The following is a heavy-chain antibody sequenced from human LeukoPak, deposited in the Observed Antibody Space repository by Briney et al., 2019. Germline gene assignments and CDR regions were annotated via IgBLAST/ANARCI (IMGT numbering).Heavy chain of an antibody. CDR3: ARDLTGVWETTLGNWFDP. CDR1: GYTFTGYY. CDR2: INPNSGGT. Sequence: GASVKVSCKASGYTFTGYYMHWVRQAPGQGLEWMGRINPNSGGTNYAQKFQGRVTMTRDTSISTAYMELSRLRSDDTAVYYCARDLTGVWETTLGNWFDPWGQGTLVTVSS. D-gene: IGHD1/OR15-1a*01. J-gene: IGHJ5*02. V-gene: IGHV1-2*06.